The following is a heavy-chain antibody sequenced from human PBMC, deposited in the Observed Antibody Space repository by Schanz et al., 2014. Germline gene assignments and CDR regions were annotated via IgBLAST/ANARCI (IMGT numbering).Heavy chain of an antibody. Sequence: KISCAASGFTFTDAWLNWLRQAPGKGLECVGRIKSNTHGGTTDYAAPVKGRFSISRDDSKNMLSLQMNRLRTEDTAVYYSTIQNMTPVKSVHKRGQGPMDNVSS. D-gene: IGHD4-17*01. CDR2: IKSNTHGGTT. CDR3: TIQNMTPVKSVHK. J-gene: IGHJ4*02. V-gene: IGHV3-15*07. CDR1: GFTFTDAW.